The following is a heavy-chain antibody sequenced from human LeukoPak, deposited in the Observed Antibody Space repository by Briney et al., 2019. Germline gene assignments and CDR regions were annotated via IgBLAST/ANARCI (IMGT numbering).Heavy chain of an antibody. CDR1: GGSISSYY. Sequence: PSETLSLTCTVSGGSISSYYWSWIRQPPGKGLEWIGRIYTSGSTNYNPSLKSRVTISVDTSKNQFSLKLSSVTAADTAVYYCARDGYQNWFDPWGQGTLVTVSS. J-gene: IGHJ5*02. D-gene: IGHD6-13*01. CDR3: ARDGYQNWFDP. CDR2: IYTSGST. V-gene: IGHV4-4*08.